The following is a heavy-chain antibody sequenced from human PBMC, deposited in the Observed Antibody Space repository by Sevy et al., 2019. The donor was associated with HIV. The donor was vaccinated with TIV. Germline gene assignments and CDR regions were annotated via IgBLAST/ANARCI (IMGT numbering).Heavy chain of an antibody. CDR2: ISNDGSNK. CDR3: AKDRLDSCERLFHY. CDR1: GFTFSSFD. D-gene: IGHD2-2*01. J-gene: IGHJ4*02. Sequence: GGSLRLSCVVSGFTFSSFDMHWVRQAPGKGLEWVAFISNDGSNKYYEDSVKGRVTISRDNAKNTLYLQMNSLRAQDTAAYYCAKDRLDSCERLFHYWGQGTLVTVSS. V-gene: IGHV3-30*18.